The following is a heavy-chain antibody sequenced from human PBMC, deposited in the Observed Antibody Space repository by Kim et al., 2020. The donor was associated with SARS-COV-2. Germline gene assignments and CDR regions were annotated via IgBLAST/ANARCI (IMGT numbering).Heavy chain of an antibody. CDR3: AKTPLYCSSTSCFLY. CDR1: GFTFSSYA. D-gene: IGHD2-2*01. CDR2: ISGSGGST. Sequence: GGSLRLSCAASGFTFSSYAMSWVRQAPGKGLEWVSAISGSGGSTYYADSVKGRFTISRDNSKNTLYLQMNSLRAEDTAVYYCAKTPLYCSSTSCFLYWGQGTLVTVPS. V-gene: IGHV3-23*01. J-gene: IGHJ4*02.